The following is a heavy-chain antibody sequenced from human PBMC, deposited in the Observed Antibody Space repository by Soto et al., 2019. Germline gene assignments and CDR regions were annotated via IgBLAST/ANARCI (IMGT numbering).Heavy chain of an antibody. Sequence: GGSLRLSCAASKFSFNNYWMHWVRQFPGKGPVWVSRINHYGSTTESADSVKGRFTISRDNTKNTLYLQMNSLRVDDTAMYYCVREPWGFSGSWYDYWGQGTLVTVSS. V-gene: IGHV3-74*03. D-gene: IGHD5-12*01. J-gene: IGHJ4*02. CDR2: INHYGSTT. CDR3: VREPWGFSGSWYDY. CDR1: KFSFNNYW.